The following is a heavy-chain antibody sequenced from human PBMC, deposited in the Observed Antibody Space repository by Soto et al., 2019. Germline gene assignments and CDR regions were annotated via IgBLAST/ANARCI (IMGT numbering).Heavy chain of an antibody. J-gene: IGHJ4*02. D-gene: IGHD2-15*01. Sequence: QVQLQQWGAGLLKPSETLSLTCAVYGGSFSGYYWSWIRQPPGKGLEWIGEINHSGSTNYNPSLKSRVTISVDTSKNKFSLKLSSVTAADTAVYYCARGGLVVVAATALHYWGQGTLVTVSS. V-gene: IGHV4-34*01. CDR3: ARGGLVVVAATALHY. CDR2: INHSGST. CDR1: GGSFSGYY.